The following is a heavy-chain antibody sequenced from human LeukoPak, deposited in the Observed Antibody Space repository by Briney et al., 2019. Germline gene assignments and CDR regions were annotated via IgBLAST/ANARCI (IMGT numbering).Heavy chain of an antibody. J-gene: IGHJ4*02. D-gene: IGHD3-10*01. V-gene: IGHV3-23*01. CDR3: ARVLGSYAVDY. Sequence: GGSLRLSCAASGFTFSSYGMSWVRQAPGKGLEWVSAISSSGGSTYYADSVKGRFTISRDNSKNTLYLQMNSLRGEDTAVYYCARVLGSYAVDYWGQGTLATVSS. CDR1: GFTFSSYG. CDR2: ISSSGGST.